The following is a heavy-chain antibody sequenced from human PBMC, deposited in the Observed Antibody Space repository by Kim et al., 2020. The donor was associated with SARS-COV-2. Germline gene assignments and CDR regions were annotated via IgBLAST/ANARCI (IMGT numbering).Heavy chain of an antibody. CDR2: IYYSGST. CDR3: ARHVVSNWEGGSYAFDL. Sequence: SETLSLTCTVSGGSITSTYYYWGWLRQPPGKGLEWIGSIYYSGSTYYNPSLKSRVTISVDTSKNQFSLNLRSVTAADTAVYFCARHVVSNWEGGSYAFDLWGQGTMVTVSS. V-gene: IGHV4-39*01. J-gene: IGHJ3*01. D-gene: IGHD6-13*01. CDR1: GGSITSTYYY.